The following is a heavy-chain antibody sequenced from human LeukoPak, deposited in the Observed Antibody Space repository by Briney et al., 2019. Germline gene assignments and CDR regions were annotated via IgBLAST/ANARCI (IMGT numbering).Heavy chain of an antibody. D-gene: IGHD3-22*01. V-gene: IGHV5-51*01. J-gene: IGHJ3*02. CDR3: ARIRYDDSGYYYVSAFDI. CDR1: GYNFTNYW. Sequence: NAGESLKISCKGSGYNFTNYWIGWVRQMPGKGLEWMAIIYPGDSETRYSPSFQGQVTISVDKSISTAYLQWSSLKASDTAIYYCARIRYDDSGYYYVSAFDIWGQGTMVTVSS. CDR2: IYPGDSET.